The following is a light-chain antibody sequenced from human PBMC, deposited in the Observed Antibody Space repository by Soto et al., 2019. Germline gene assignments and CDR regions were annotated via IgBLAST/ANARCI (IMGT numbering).Light chain of an antibody. CDR1: SGIDVGTYR. V-gene: IGLV5-45*03. J-gene: IGLJ3*02. CDR2: YMSDSDK. Sequence: QLVLTQPSSLSASPGASASLTCTLRSGIDVGTYRIYWYQQKPGSPPQYLLRYMSDSDKQQGSGVPSRFSGSKDASANAGILLISGLQSEDEADYYCMIWHNSAWVFGGGTKLTVL. CDR3: MIWHNSAWV.